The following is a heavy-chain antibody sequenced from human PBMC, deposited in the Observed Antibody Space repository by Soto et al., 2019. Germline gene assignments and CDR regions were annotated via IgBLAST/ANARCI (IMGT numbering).Heavy chain of an antibody. CDR1: GFSLSADGVG. D-gene: IGHD2-2*01. CDR2: IYWDDDK. V-gene: IGHV2-5*02. Sequence: QITLKESGPPLVKPTQTLTLTCTFSGFSLSADGVGVGWIRQPPGKALEWLALIYWDDDKRYRPSLKSRLTITNDTPKNQVVLTMTNMDPVDTATYYCAHAYGGTSWPNDAFDVWGQGTVVTVSS. CDR3: AHAYGGTSWPNDAFDV. J-gene: IGHJ3*01.